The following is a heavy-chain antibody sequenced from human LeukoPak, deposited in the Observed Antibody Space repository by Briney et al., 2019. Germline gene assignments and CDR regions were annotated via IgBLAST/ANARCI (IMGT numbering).Heavy chain of an antibody. D-gene: IGHD3-16*02. J-gene: IGHJ4*02. V-gene: IGHV1-24*01. Sequence: ASVKVSCKVSGYTLTELSMHWVRQAPGKGVEWMGGFDPEDGETIYAQKFQGRVTMTEDTSTDTAYMELSSLRSEDTAVYYCATAEIRDDYVWGSYRYVYFDYWGQGTLVTVSS. CDR3: ATAEIRDDYVWGSYRYVYFDY. CDR1: GYTLTELS. CDR2: FDPEDGET.